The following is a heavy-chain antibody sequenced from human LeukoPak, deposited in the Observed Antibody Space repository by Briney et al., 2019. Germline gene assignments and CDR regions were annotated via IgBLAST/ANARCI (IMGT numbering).Heavy chain of an antibody. V-gene: IGHV4-34*01. J-gene: IGHJ4*02. D-gene: IGHD3-10*01. CDR2: INHSGST. Sequence: SETLSLTCAVYGGSFSGYYWSWIRQPPGKGLEWIGEINHSGSTNYNPPLKSRVTISVDTSKNQFSLKLSSVTAADTAVYYCARGRLVRGATYDYWGQGTLVTVSS. CDR3: ARGRLVRGATYDY. CDR1: GGSFSGYY.